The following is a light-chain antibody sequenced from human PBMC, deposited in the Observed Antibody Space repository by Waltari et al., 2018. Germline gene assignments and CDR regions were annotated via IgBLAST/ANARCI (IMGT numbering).Light chain of an antibody. Sequence: DIQMTQFPSTLSASVGDRVNITCRASQTISTWLAWYQQKQGEAPKLLIYKASSLQFGVPSRFSGSGSGTEFTLTISSLQPDDFATYHCQQYNSYSAITFGQGTRLEIK. CDR2: KAS. CDR1: QTISTW. J-gene: IGKJ5*01. CDR3: QQYNSYSAIT. V-gene: IGKV1-5*03.